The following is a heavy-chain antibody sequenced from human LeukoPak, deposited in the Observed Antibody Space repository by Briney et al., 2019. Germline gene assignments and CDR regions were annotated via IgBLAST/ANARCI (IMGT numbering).Heavy chain of an antibody. J-gene: IGHJ3*02. V-gene: IGHV3-11*04. D-gene: IGHD4-11*01. CDR2: ISSSATTI. CDR1: GFTFSDYY. CDR3: ARDFDYRDFGYAFDI. Sequence: GGSPRLSCAASGFTFSDYYMSWIRQTPEKGLEWVSSISSSATTIYYVDSVKGRFTISRDNTNYSLYLQMNSLRAEDTAVYYCARDFDYRDFGYAFDIWGQGTMVTVSS.